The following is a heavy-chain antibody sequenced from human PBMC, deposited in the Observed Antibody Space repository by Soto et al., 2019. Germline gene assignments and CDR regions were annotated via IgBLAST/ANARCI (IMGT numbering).Heavy chain of an antibody. CDR3: ARLKVSFPITKGPSDF. Sequence: QVQLLQSGAEVKQPGASVKVSCKASGYNFTGHYLYWVREAPGQGLEWMGWINPHTAGTFYAQKFRGRVTLTLDTSISTAYMELSRLESDDTAMYYCARLKVSFPITKGPSDFWGQGTLVTVSS. CDR2: INPHTAGT. J-gene: IGHJ4*02. V-gene: IGHV1-2*02. D-gene: IGHD3-10*01. CDR1: GYNFTGHY.